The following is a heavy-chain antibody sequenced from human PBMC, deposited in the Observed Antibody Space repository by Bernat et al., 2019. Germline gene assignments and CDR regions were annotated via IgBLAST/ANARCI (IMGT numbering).Heavy chain of an antibody. V-gene: IGHV3-33*01. J-gene: IGHJ3*02. CDR3: ARAPYGDYENDAFDI. CDR1: GFTFSSYG. D-gene: IGHD4-17*01. CDR2: IWYDGSNK. Sequence: QVQLVESGGGVVQPGRSLRLSCAASGFTFSSYGMHWVRQAPGKGLEWMAVIWYDGSNKYYADSVKGRFTISRDNSKNTLYLQMNSLRAEDTAVYYCARAPYGDYENDAFDIWGQGTMVTVSS.